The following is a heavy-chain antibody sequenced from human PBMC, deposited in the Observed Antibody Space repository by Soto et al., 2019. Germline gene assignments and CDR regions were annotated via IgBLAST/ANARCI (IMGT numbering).Heavy chain of an antibody. J-gene: IGHJ4*02. D-gene: IGHD5-12*01. V-gene: IGHV1-69*02. Sequence: QVQLVQSGAEVKKPGSSVKVSCKASGGSFSTYTITWVRQAPGQGLEWMGRIIPILTITNYAQKLQGRVTDXPDKTPSTAYMELSSLSSDDTDVSYGASGDVRGYSGYFQFDYWGQGTLVTVSS. CDR3: ASGDVRGYSGYFQFDY. CDR1: GGSFSTYT. CDR2: IIPILTIT.